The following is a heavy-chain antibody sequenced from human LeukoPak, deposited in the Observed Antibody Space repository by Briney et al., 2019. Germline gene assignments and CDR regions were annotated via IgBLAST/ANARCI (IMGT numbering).Heavy chain of an antibody. V-gene: IGHV4-59*08. CDR1: GGSISSYY. D-gene: IGHD6-13*01. Sequence: SETLSLTCTVSGGSISSYYWSWIRQPPGKGLEWIGYIYYSGSTNYNPSLKSRVTISVDTSKNQFPLKLSSVTAADTAVYYCARAYSSSWSSPTYYFDYWGQGTLVTVSS. CDR2: IYYSGST. J-gene: IGHJ4*02. CDR3: ARAYSSSWSSPTYYFDY.